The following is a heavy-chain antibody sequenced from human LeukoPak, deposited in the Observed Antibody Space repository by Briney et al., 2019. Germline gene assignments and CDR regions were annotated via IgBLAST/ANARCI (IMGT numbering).Heavy chain of an antibody. CDR2: ISGSGGST. J-gene: IGHJ6*03. CDR3: AKTTWYSGSYVAYYYYMDV. CDR1: GFTFSSYG. Sequence: GGSLRLSCAASGFTFSSYGMSWVRQAPGKGLEWVSAISGSGGSTYYADSVKGRFTISRDNSKNTLYLQMNSLRAEDTAVYYCAKTTWYSGSYVAYYYYMDVWGKGTTVTISS. V-gene: IGHV3-23*01. D-gene: IGHD1-26*01.